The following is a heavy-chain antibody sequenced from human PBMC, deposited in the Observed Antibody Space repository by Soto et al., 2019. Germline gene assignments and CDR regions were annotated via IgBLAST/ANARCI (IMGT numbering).Heavy chain of an antibody. Sequence: ASVKVSCKASGYTFTGYYMHWVRQAPGQGLEWMGWINPNSGGTNYAQKFQGWVTMTRDTSISTAYMELSRLRSDDTAVYYCARDLNDNRKNYYYGMDVWGQGTTVTVSS. CDR3: ARDLNDNRKNYYYGMDV. V-gene: IGHV1-2*04. D-gene: IGHD1-1*01. CDR2: INPNSGGT. J-gene: IGHJ6*02. CDR1: GYTFTGYY.